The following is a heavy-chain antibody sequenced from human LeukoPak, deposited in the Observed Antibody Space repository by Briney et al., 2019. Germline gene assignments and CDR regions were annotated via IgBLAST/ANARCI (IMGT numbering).Heavy chain of an antibody. CDR3: TRSGSFSDWFDP. Sequence: SEPLSLTCTVSGGSISSYYWRWIRHPAGRGLEWIGRIYTSGSTNYNPSLKSRVTMSVDTSKNQSALKLSSVTAADTAVYYCTRSGSFSDWFDPWGQGTLVTVSS. CDR1: GGSISSYY. CDR2: IYTSGST. J-gene: IGHJ5*02. D-gene: IGHD1-26*01. V-gene: IGHV4-4*07.